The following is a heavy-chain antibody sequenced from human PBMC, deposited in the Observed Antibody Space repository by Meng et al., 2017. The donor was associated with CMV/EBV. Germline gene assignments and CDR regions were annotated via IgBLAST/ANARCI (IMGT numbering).Heavy chain of an antibody. V-gene: IGHV3-23*04. CDR2: IRGSGGST. J-gene: IGHJ4*02. Sequence: VGCGVGLVTPGGSLRLSFAASGFTFSSYAMSWVRQAPGKGLEWVSAIRGSGGSTYYADSVKGRFTISRDNSKNTLYLQMNSLRAEDTAVYYCASLTLDIVVVPAAIQNWGQGTLVTVSS. CDR1: GFTFSSYA. D-gene: IGHD2-2*01. CDR3: ASLTLDIVVVPAAIQN.